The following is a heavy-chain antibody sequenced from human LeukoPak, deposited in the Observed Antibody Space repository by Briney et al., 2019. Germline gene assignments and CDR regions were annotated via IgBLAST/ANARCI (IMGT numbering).Heavy chain of an antibody. Sequence: GRSLRLSCAAPGFTFGSYAMHWVRQAPGKGLEWVAVIWYGGSNKYYADSVKGRFTISRDNSKNTLYLQMNSLRAEDTAVYYCAKDFRGDFDYWGQGTLVTVSS. CDR1: GFTFGSYA. J-gene: IGHJ4*02. CDR3: AKDFRGDFDY. CDR2: IWYGGSNK. D-gene: IGHD3-16*01. V-gene: IGHV3-30*04.